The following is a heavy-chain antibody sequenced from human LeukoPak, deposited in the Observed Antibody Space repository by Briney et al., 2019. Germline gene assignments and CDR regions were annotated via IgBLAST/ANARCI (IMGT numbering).Heavy chain of an antibody. J-gene: IGHJ4*02. CDR2: IYYSGST. D-gene: IGHD2-21*02. CDR1: GGPISSFY. Sequence: PSETLSLTCTVSGGPISSFYWSWIRQPPGKGLEWIGYIYYSGSTNYNPSLKSRVTISVDTSNNQFSLRLSSVTAADTAVYYCARSGSKVMTAINFWGQGTLVTVSS. V-gene: IGHV4-59*01. CDR3: ARSGSKVMTAINF.